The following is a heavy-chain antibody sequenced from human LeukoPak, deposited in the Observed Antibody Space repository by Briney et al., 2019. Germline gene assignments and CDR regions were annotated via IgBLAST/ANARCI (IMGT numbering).Heavy chain of an antibody. CDR3: ARPYYYGSGSYYAYDY. CDR2: IYCGGST. J-gene: IGHJ4*02. D-gene: IGHD3-10*01. CDR1: GFTVSNNY. V-gene: IGHV3-66*04. Sequence: PGGSLTLSCAASGFTVSNNYMSWVRQAPGKGLEWVSDIYCGGSTYYADSVKGRFTISRDNSKNTLYLQMNSLRAEDAAVYYCARPYYYGSGSYYAYDYWGQGTLVTVSS.